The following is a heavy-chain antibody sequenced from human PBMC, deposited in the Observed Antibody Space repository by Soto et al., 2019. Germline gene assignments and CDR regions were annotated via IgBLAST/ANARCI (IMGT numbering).Heavy chain of an antibody. CDR3: ARQIYDSDSGPNFQYYLDP. Sequence: ASLMISCKGSGYSFADYWLPWVRQKPGKGLEWMGRIDPSDSQTYYSPSFRGHVTISAAKSITTVFLQWSSQRASDTAMYYCARQIYDSDSGPNFQYYLDPWGQGTLVTVCS. CDR2: IDPSDSQT. CDR1: GYSFADYW. V-gene: IGHV5-10-1*01. J-gene: IGHJ5*02. D-gene: IGHD3-22*01.